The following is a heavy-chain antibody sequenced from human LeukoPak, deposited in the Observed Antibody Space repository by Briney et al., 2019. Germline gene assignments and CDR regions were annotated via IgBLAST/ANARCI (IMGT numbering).Heavy chain of an antibody. CDR3: ARGFSYGAYNWFDP. CDR1: GGSIGIGNYY. D-gene: IGHD5-18*01. CDR2: IYYSGSS. J-gene: IGHJ5*02. Sequence: SQTLSLTCSVSGGSIGIGNYYWSWIRQHPGKGLEWIRYIYYSGSSYYNPSLRSRVTMSVDTSKNLFSLMLTSVTDADTAVYYCARGFSYGAYNWFDPWGQGTLVTVSS. V-gene: IGHV4-31*03.